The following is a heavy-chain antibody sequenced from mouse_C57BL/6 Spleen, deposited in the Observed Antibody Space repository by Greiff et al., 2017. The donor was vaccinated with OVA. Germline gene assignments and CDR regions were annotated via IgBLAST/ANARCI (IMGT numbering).Heavy chain of an antibody. D-gene: IGHD1-1*01. V-gene: IGHV1-54*01. Sequence: VQLQQSGAELVRPGTSVKVSCKASGYAFTNYLIEWVKQRPGQGLEWIGVINPGSGGTNYNEKFKGKATLTADKSSSTAYKQLSSLTSEDSAVYFCARGATVVADYWGQGTTLTVSS. J-gene: IGHJ2*01. CDR1: GYAFTNYL. CDR3: ARGATVVADY. CDR2: INPGSGGT.